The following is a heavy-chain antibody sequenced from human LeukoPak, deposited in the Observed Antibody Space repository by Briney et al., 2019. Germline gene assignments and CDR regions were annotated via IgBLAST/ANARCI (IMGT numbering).Heavy chain of an antibody. D-gene: IGHD2-15*01. CDR2: IYYSGST. Sequence: PSETLSLTCTVSGGSISSGGYYWSWIRQPPGKGLEWIGYIYYSGSTYYNPSLKSRVTISVDTSKNQFSLKLSSVTAADTAVYYCARDPLKGYPYGMDVWGKGTTVTVSS. CDR3: ARDPLKGYPYGMDV. V-gene: IGHV4-30-4*08. CDR1: GGSISSGGYY. J-gene: IGHJ6*04.